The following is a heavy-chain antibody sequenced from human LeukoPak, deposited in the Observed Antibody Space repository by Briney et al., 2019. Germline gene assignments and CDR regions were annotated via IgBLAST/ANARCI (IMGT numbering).Heavy chain of an antibody. Sequence: GGSLRLSCAASGFTFSTYSMNWVRQAPGKGLEWVSSISSSSSHIYYADSVKGRFTISRDDAKNSLYLQMSSLRAEDSAMYYCARGGLYDYVWGSYRPLDYWGQGTLVTVSS. V-gene: IGHV3-21*01. CDR1: GFTFSTYS. CDR3: ARGGLYDYVWGSYRPLDY. J-gene: IGHJ4*02. CDR2: ISSSSSHI. D-gene: IGHD3-16*02.